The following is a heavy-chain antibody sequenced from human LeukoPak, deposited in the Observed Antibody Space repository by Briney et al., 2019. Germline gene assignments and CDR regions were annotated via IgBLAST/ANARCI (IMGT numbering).Heavy chain of an antibody. V-gene: IGHV1-2*02. CDR2: INPNTGDT. J-gene: IGHJ4*02. CDR1: GFTFTGYY. CDR3: ATVRYDSSGYLY. Sequence: ASVKVSCKASGFTFTGYYFHWVRQAPGQGLEWMGWINPNTGDTSYAQKFQGRVTMTRDTSISTVYMELRRLGSDDTAVYYCATVRYDSSGYLYWGQGTLVTVSS. D-gene: IGHD3-22*01.